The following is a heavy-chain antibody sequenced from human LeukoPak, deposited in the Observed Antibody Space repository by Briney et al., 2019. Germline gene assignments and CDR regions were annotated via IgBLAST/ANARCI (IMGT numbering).Heavy chain of an antibody. V-gene: IGHV1-18*01. CDR1: GYTFTSSG. CDR2: ISAYNGNT. Sequence: GASVKVSCKASGYTFTSSGISWVRQAPGQGLECMGWISAYNGNTNYAQKLQGRVTMTTDTSTSTAYMELRSLRSDDTAVYYCARVVVPAAIGEFDYWGQGTLVTVSS. J-gene: IGHJ4*02. CDR3: ARVVVPAAIGEFDY. D-gene: IGHD2-2*01.